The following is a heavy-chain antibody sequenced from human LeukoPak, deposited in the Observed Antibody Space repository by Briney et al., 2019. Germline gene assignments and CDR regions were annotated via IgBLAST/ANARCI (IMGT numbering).Heavy chain of an antibody. D-gene: IGHD6-19*01. CDR1: GRSVSSNF. V-gene: IGHV3-53*01. Sequence: GGSLRLSCAATGRSVSSNFKSWVRQAPGKGLEWVSVIYGGGSTYYADSVKGRFTISRDTPKNTLYLQMNSLRVEDTAVYYCASWPVGWYGEDSWGQGTLVTVSS. CDR3: ASWPVGWYGEDS. J-gene: IGHJ4*02. CDR2: IYGGGST.